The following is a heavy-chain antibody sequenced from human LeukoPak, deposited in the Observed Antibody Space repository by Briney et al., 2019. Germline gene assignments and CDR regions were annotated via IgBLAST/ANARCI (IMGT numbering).Heavy chain of an antibody. D-gene: IGHD3-22*01. CDR2: ISSSSSYI. V-gene: IGHV3-21*01. CDR1: GFTFSSYS. J-gene: IGHJ4*02. CDR3: ATSGPYYYDSSGYPDY. Sequence: PGGSLRLSCAASGFTFSSYSMNWVRQAPGKGLEWVSSISSSSSYIYYADSVKGRFTISRDNAKNSLYLQMNSLRAEDTAVYYCATSGPYYYDSSGYPDYWGQGTLVTVSS.